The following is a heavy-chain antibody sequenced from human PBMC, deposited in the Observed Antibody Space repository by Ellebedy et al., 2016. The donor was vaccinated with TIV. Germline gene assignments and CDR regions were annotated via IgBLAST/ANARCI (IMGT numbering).Heavy chain of an antibody. J-gene: IGHJ4*02. Sequence: GESLKISXAASGFIFRSYALTWVRQAPGKGLEWVSSLRGDYGSTYYADSVKGRFTISGDNSKNTLYLQMNSLRAEDTAVYYCARGIYVNNWYYYDYWGQGILVTVSS. V-gene: IGHV3-23*01. D-gene: IGHD5-24*01. CDR2: LRGDYGST. CDR3: ARGIYVNNWYYYDY. CDR1: GFIFRSYA.